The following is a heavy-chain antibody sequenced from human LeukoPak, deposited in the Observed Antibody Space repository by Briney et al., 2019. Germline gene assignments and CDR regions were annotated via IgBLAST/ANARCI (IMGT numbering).Heavy chain of an antibody. CDR2: IYYSGST. CDR1: GGSMSSYY. V-gene: IGHV4-39*02. CDR3: ARLGGYSYGYSGAFDI. D-gene: IGHD5-18*01. Sequence: SETLSLTCTVSGGSMSSYYWGWIRQPPGKGLEWIGNIYYSGSTYYNPSLKSRVSISVDTSKKHFSLRLSSVTAADTAVYYCARLGGYSYGYSGAFDIWGQGIMVTVSS. J-gene: IGHJ3*02.